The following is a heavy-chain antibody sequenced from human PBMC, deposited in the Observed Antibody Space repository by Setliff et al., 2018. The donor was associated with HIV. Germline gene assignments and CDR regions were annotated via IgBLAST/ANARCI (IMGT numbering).Heavy chain of an antibody. CDR3: ARGIDILVKMGIYYHYMDV. Sequence: ASVKVSCKTSGDKFGSFDINWVRQASGRGLEWVGWVYASTGHTAYARKFEGRVTMTWDPSTGIGYMELNSLRADDTAVYYCARGIDILVKMGIYYHYMDVWGKGPRSPSP. CDR1: GDKFGSFD. CDR2: VYASTGHT. V-gene: IGHV1-8*01. J-gene: IGHJ6*03. D-gene: IGHD2-15*01.